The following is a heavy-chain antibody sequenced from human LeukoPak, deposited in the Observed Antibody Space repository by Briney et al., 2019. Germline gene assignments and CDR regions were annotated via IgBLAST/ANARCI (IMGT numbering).Heavy chain of an antibody. V-gene: IGHV4-59*01. J-gene: IGHJ6*03. D-gene: IGHD1-26*01. CDR2: IYYSGST. CDR1: GGSISSYY. Sequence: SETLSLTCTVSGGSISSYYWSWIRQPPGKGLEWTGYIYYSGSTNYNPSLKSRVTISVDTSKNQFSLKLSSVTAADTAVYYCARGRVGATLDWYYYMDVWGKGTTVTVSS. CDR3: ARGRVGATLDWYYYMDV.